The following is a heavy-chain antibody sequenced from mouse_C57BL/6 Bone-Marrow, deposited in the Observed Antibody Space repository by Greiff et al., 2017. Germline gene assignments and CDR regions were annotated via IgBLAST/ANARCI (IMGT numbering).Heavy chain of an antibody. CDR1: GYTFTSYW. J-gene: IGHJ3*01. D-gene: IGHD1-1*02. V-gene: IGHV1-52*01. Sequence: QVQLQQPGAELVRPGSSVKLSCKASGYTFTSYWMHWVKQRPIQGLEWIGNIDPSDSETHYNQKFKDKATLTVDKTSSPAYLQLRSLTSADTAVFYCSRSRWAWFAYWGQGTLVTVSA. CDR3: SRSRWAWFAY. CDR2: IDPSDSET.